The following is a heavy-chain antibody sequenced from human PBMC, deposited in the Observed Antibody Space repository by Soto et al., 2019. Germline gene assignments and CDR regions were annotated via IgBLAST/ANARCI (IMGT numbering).Heavy chain of an antibody. J-gene: IGHJ6*03. Sequence: ASVKVSCKASGYTFTSYDINWVRQATGQGLEWMGWMNPNSGNTGYAQKFQGRGTMTRNTSIGTAYMELSSLRSKNTAVYYCARGRDGYCSGGSCYYETGPYYYYYMDVWGKGTTVTVSS. D-gene: IGHD2-15*01. V-gene: IGHV1-8*01. CDR1: GYTFTSYD. CDR2: MNPNSGNT. CDR3: ARGRDGYCSGGSCYYETGPYYYYYMDV.